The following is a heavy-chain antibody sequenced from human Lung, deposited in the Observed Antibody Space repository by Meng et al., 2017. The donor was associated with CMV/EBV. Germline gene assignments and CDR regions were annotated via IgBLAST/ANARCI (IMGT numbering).Heavy chain of an antibody. CDR1: GDSVSSNSAA. D-gene: IGHD2-2*01. V-gene: IGHV6-1*01. CDR3: ARGYCSSTSCIPFARNGMDV. J-gene: IGHJ6*02. Sequence: SPXXXLTXAISGDSVSSNSAAWNRIRQSPSRGLEWLGRTYYRSKWYHDYAVSVKSRITIHPDTSNNQISLQLNSVPHEDTAVYYCARGYCSSTSCIPFARNGMDVWXQGTTVTVSS. CDR2: TYYRSKWYH.